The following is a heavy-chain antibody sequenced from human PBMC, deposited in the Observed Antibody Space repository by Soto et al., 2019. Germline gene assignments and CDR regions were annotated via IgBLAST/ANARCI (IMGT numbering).Heavy chain of an antibody. CDR1: GFTFSGSA. CDR2: IRSRPNSYAT. V-gene: IGHV3-73*02. D-gene: IGHD2-15*01. J-gene: IGHJ4*02. Sequence: EVQLVESGGGLVQPGGSLKLSCAASGFTFSGSAVHWVRQSSGKGLEWVAHIRSRPNSYATAYAASVKGRFTVSRDDSQNTAYLQMDSLKVEDTAVYYCNILLRTVPYWGQGTLVTVSS. CDR3: NILLRTVPY.